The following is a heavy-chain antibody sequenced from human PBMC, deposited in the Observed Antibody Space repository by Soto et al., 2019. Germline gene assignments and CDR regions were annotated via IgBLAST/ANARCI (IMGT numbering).Heavy chain of an antibody. V-gene: IGHV3-30*18. J-gene: IGHJ5*02. Sequence: QVQLVESGGGVVQPGRSLRLSCAASGFTFSSYGMHWVRQAPGKGLEWVAVISYDGSNKYYADSVKGRFTISRDNSKNTLYLQMNSLRAEDTAVYYCAKDQDSSGWYCWFDPWGQGTLVTVSS. CDR2: ISYDGSNK. CDR3: AKDQDSSGWYCWFDP. D-gene: IGHD6-19*01. CDR1: GFTFSSYG.